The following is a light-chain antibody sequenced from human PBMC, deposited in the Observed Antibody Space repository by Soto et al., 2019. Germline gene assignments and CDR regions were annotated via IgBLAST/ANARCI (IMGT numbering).Light chain of an antibody. CDR2: EDI. CDR1: SSNIGARYE. V-gene: IGLV1-40*01. CDR3: QSYDSSLSGVV. Sequence: QSVLTQPPSVSGAPGPTVTISCTGSSSNIGARYEVHWYQQLPGTAPKLLIYEDIKRPSGIPDRFSGSKSGASASLAITGLLSEDEAEYYCQSYDSSLSGVVFGGGTKRTV. J-gene: IGLJ2*01.